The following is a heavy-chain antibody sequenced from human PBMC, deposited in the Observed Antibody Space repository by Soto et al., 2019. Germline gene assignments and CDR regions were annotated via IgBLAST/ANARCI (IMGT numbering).Heavy chain of an antibody. CDR2: INTNTGNP. V-gene: IGHV7-4-1*01. D-gene: IGHD3-22*01. CDR1: GYTFTSYA. CDR3: ARDVSMIVVVTPGY. Sequence: ASVKVSCKASGYTFTSYAMNWVRQAPGQGLEWMGWINTNTGNPTYAQGFTGRFAFSLDTSVSTAYLQICSLKAEDTAVYYCARDVSMIVVVTPGYWGQGTLVTVSS. J-gene: IGHJ4*02.